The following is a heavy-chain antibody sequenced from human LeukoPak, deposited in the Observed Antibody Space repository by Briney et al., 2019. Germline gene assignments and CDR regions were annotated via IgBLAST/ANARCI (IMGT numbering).Heavy chain of an antibody. J-gene: IGHJ4*02. D-gene: IGHD1-26*01. CDR1: GFTFGSYG. CDR2: IRSDGSNK. Sequence: GGSLRLSCAASGFTFGSYGMHWVRQAPGKGLEWVTFIRSDGSNKYYADSVKGRFTISRDNAKNSLYLQMNSLRAEDTAVYYCARDLVTSGSYYGYWGQGTLVTVSS. V-gene: IGHV3-30*02. CDR3: ARDLVTSGSYYGY.